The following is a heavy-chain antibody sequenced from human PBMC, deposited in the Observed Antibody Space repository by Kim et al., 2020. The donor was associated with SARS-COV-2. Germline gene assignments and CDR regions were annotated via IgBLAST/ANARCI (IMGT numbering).Heavy chain of an antibody. J-gene: IGHJ2*01. D-gene: IGHD2-21*02. CDR1: GGSFSGYY. Sequence: SETLSLTCAVYGGSFSGYYWSWIRQPPGKGLEWIGEINHSGSTNYNPSLKSRVTISVDTSKNQFSLKLSSVTAADTAVYYCARGTGHIVVVTARRYWYFDLWGRGTLVTVSS. CDR3: ARGTGHIVVVTARRYWYFDL. V-gene: IGHV4-34*01. CDR2: INHSGST.